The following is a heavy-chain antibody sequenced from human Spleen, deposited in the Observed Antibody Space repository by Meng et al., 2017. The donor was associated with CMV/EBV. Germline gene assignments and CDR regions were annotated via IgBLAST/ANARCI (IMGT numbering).Heavy chain of an antibody. CDR2: ISSNGGST. D-gene: IGHD2-2*02. Sequence: FSSYAMNWVRQAPEKGLEYVSAISSNGGSTYYADSVKGRFTISRDNSKNTLYLQMGSLRAEDMAVYYCARDSGYCSSTSCYIWYFDLWGRGTLVTVSS. J-gene: IGHJ2*01. CDR3: ARDSGYCSSTSCYIWYFDL. V-gene: IGHV3-64*02. CDR1: FSSYA.